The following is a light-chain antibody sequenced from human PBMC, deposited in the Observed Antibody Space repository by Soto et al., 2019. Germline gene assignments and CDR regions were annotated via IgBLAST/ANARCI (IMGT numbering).Light chain of an antibody. J-gene: IGLJ1*01. CDR2: YDN. V-gene: IGLV2-14*02. CDR3: AAWDDSLNGRV. Sequence: QSALTQPASVSGSPRQSITISCTGTGSDVGSYNLVSWYQQHPDKAPKLLIYYDNLRPSGVPDRISGSKSGTSASLAISGLQSDDEADYYCAAWDDSLNGRVFGTGTKLTVL. CDR1: GSDVGSYNL.